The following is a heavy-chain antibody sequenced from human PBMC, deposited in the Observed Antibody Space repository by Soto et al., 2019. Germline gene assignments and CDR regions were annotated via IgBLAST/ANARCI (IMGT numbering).Heavy chain of an antibody. J-gene: IGHJ3*02. CDR1: GYTFTSYY. D-gene: IGHD3-9*01. V-gene: IGHV1-46*01. CDR2: INPSGGST. CDR3: ARDTSNYDILTGYRDAFDI. Sequence: ASVKVSCKASGYTFTSYYMHWVRQAPGQGLEWMGIINPSGGSTSYAQKFQGRVTMTRDTSTSTVYMELSSLRSEDTAVYYCARDTSNYDILTGYRDAFDIWGQGPMVTV.